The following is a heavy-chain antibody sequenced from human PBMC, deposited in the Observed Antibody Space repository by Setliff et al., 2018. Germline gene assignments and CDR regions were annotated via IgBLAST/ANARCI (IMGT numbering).Heavy chain of an antibody. CDR1: GFTFSSNI. CDR3: AKDLTQHNY. Sequence: PGGSLRLSCAASGFTFSSNIMNWVRQAPGKGLEWVSSITSSSSSIYYADSVKGRVIISRDNAKDSLYLQMNSLRAEDTAFYYCAKDLTQHNYWGQGTLVTVSS. V-gene: IGHV3-21*04. D-gene: IGHD2-21*01. CDR2: ITSSSSSI. J-gene: IGHJ4*02.